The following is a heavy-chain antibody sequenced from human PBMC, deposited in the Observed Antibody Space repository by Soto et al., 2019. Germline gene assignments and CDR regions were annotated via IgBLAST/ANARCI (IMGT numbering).Heavy chain of an antibody. CDR3: ARDSYVWGSYRYTTPYYFDY. CDR1: GGTFSSYA. V-gene: IGHV1-69*13. D-gene: IGHD3-16*02. Sequence: ASVKVSCKASGGTFSSYAISWVRQAPGQGLEWMGGIIPIFGTANYAQKFQGRVTITADESTSTAYMELSSLRSGDTAVYYCARDSYVWGSYRYTTPYYFDYWGQGTLVTVSS. CDR2: IIPIFGTA. J-gene: IGHJ4*02.